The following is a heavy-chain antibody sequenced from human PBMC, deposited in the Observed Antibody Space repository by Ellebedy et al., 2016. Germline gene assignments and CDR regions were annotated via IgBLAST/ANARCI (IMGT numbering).Heavy chain of an antibody. D-gene: IGHD3-10*01. J-gene: IGHJ4*02. V-gene: IGHV5-51*01. CDR3: ARSPMARGILNY. Sequence: GESLKISCKGSEYTFINYWIAWVRQMPGKGLEWMGVIFPRDSDIRYSPSFQGQVPISADRFINTAYLQWSSLRASDTAIYDGARSPMARGILNYWGQGTLVTVSS. CDR1: EYTFINYW. CDR2: IFPRDSDI.